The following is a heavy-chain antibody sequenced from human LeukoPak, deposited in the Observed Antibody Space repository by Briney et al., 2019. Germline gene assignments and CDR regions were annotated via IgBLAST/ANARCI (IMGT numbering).Heavy chain of an antibody. CDR2: ISSSASFI. V-gene: IGHV3-21*01. J-gene: IGHJ4*02. CDR1: GFTFSSYS. D-gene: IGHD7-27*01. CDR3: ARTGESDRLSFDH. Sequence: GGSLRLSCAASGFTFSSYSMNWVRQAPGKGLEWVSSISSSASFIYYADSVKGRFTISRDNAKNSLYLQMNSLRAEDTAVYYCARTGESDRLSFDHWGQGTLVTVSP.